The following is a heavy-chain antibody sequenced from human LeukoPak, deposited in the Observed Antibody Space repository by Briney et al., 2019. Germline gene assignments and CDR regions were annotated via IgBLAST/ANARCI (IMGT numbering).Heavy chain of an antibody. CDR1: GYIFTSYW. Sequence: GESLKISCKGSGYIFTSYWIGWVRQMPGKGLERMGIIYPGDSDTRYSPSFQGQVTISADKSISTAYLQWSSLKASDTAMYYCARHSKYSNYYDSSGYKLAYNWFDPWGQGTLVTVSS. V-gene: IGHV5-51*01. D-gene: IGHD3-22*01. J-gene: IGHJ5*02. CDR2: IYPGDSDT. CDR3: ARHSKYSNYYDSSGYKLAYNWFDP.